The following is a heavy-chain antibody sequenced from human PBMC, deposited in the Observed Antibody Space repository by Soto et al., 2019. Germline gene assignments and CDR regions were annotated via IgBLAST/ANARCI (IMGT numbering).Heavy chain of an antibody. CDR2: IYYSGST. Sequence: LSLTCTVSGGSISSGGYYWSWIRQHPGKGLEWIGYIYYSGSTYYNPSLKSRVTISVDASKNQFSLKLSSVTAADTAVYYCARYAPLYYYDSSGYCYFDYWGQGTLVTVSS. CDR1: GGSISSGGYY. CDR3: ARYAPLYYYDSSGYCYFDY. V-gene: IGHV4-31*03. D-gene: IGHD3-22*01. J-gene: IGHJ4*02.